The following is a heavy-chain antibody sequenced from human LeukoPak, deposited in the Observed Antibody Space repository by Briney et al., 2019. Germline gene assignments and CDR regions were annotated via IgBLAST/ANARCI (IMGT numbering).Heavy chain of an antibody. CDR1: GFTFSSYW. Sequence: PGGSLRLSSAASGFTFSSYWMHWVRQAPGKGLVWVSRINSDGSSTSYADSVKGRFTISRDNAKNTLYLQMNSLRAEDTAVYYCAREGSGWTFDYWGQGTLVTVSS. CDR3: AREGSGWTFDY. D-gene: IGHD6-19*01. V-gene: IGHV3-74*01. J-gene: IGHJ4*02. CDR2: INSDGSST.